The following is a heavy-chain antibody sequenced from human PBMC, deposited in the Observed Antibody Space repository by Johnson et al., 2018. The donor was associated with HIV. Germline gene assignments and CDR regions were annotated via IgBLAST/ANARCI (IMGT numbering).Heavy chain of an antibody. J-gene: IGHJ3*02. D-gene: IGHD2-15*01. CDR1: GFTFSSYG. V-gene: IGHV3-73*01. Sequence: VQLVESGGGVVQPGRSLRLSCAASGFTFSSYGMHWVRQASGKGLEWIGHIRSKGVTYATAYAESVKGRFTISSADSQNTAYLQMNSLRTEDTAVYYCTKFVGYCSGGGCYTPGDIWGQGTMVTVSS. CDR2: IRSKGVTYAT. CDR3: TKFVGYCSGGGCYTPGDI.